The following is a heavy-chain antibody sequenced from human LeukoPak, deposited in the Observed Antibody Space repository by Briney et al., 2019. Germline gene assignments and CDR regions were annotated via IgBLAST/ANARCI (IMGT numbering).Heavy chain of an antibody. CDR2: ISSSSGYI. J-gene: IGHJ4*02. Sequence: GGSLRLSCAASGFTFSSYSMNWVRQAPGKGLEWVSSISSSSGYIYYADSVKGRFTISRDNAKNSLYLQMNSLRAEDTAVYYCAREDSSGYFDYWGQGTLVTVSS. CDR3: AREDSSGYFDY. CDR1: GFTFSSYS. D-gene: IGHD3-22*01. V-gene: IGHV3-21*01.